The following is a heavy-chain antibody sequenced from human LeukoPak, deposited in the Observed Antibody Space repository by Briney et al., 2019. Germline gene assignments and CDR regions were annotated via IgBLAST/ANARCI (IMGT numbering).Heavy chain of an antibody. CDR2: IYYKSKWFN. D-gene: IGHD5-12*01. V-gene: IGHV6-1*01. Sequence: SQTLSLTCAISGDSVSSNSWNWIRQSPSRGLEWLGRIYYKSKWFNDYAVSVKSRITINPDTSKNQFSLHLNSVTPEDTALYYCARDQPWINGFDVWGQGTMVTVSS. CDR1: GDSVSSNS. J-gene: IGHJ3*01. CDR3: ARDQPWINGFDV.